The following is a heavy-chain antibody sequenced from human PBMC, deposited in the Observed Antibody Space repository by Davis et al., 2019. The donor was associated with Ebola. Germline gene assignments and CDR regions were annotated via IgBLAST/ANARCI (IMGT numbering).Heavy chain of an antibody. V-gene: IGHV6-1*01. CDR3: ARGWLRTSFDY. CDR2: TYYYRSKWNS. J-gene: IGHJ4*02. D-gene: IGHD6-19*01. CDR1: GDSVSSAG. Sequence: HSQTLSLTCAISGDSVSSAGWNWIRQSPSRGLEWLGRTYYYRSKWNSDFELSVKSRITINPDTSKNQVSLQLNSVTPEDTAVYYCARGWLRTSFDYWGQGTLVTVSS.